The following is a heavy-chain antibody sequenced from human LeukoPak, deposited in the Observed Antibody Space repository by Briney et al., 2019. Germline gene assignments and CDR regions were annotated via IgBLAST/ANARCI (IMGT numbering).Heavy chain of an antibody. V-gene: IGHV3-66*02. CDR2: IYSGGST. Sequence: GGSLRLSCAASGFTVSSNYMSWVRQAPGKGLEWVSVIYSGGSTYYADSVKGRFTISRDNSKNTLCLQMNSLRAEDTAVYYCASWGYYDSSGYYQIDYWGQGTPVTVSS. D-gene: IGHD3-22*01. J-gene: IGHJ4*02. CDR3: ASWGYYDSSGYYQIDY. CDR1: GFTVSSNY.